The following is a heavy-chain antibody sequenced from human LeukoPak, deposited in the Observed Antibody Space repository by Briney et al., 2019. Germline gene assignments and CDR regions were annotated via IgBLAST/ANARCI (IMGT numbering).Heavy chain of an antibody. D-gene: IGHD3-22*01. Sequence: PSETLSLTCIVSGASVKSDAYYWSWMPQPPGKGLDWIGYMFEGGSTNYNPSLQGRVTISVDTSKNQFSLSVSSVTAADTAVYYCGSLNTDYYDSSGYYNHFWGQGTLVTVSS. CDR3: GSLNTDYYDSSGYYNHF. V-gene: IGHV4-61*08. J-gene: IGHJ4*02. CDR1: GASVKSDAYY. CDR2: MFEGGST.